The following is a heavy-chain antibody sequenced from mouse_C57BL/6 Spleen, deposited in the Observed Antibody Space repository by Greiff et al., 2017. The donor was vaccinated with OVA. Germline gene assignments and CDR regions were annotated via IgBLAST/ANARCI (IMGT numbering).Heavy chain of an antibody. Sequence: EVKVVESGGGLVKPGGSLKLSCAASGFTFSDYGMHWVRQAPEKGLEWVAYISSGSSTIYYADTVKGRFTISRDNAKNTLFLQMTSLRSEDTAMYYCARQGLRRGYAMDYWGQGTSVTVSS. CDR1: GFTFSDYG. J-gene: IGHJ4*01. CDR2: ISSGSSTI. V-gene: IGHV5-17*01. D-gene: IGHD2-4*01. CDR3: ARQGLRRGYAMDY.